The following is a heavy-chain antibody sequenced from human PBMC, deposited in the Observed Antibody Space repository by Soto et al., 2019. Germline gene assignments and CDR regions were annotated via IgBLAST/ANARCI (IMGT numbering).Heavy chain of an antibody. D-gene: IGHD3-22*01. CDR1: GYTFTSYD. CDR3: ASHYYDSSGPNWFDP. V-gene: IGHV1-8*01. CDR2: MNPNSGNT. J-gene: IGHJ5*02. Sequence: QVQLVQSGAEVKKPGASVKVSCKASGYTFTSYDINWVRQATGQGLEWMGWMNPNSGNTGFAQKFQGRVTMTRNTSISTAYMELSSLRSEDTAVYYCASHYYDSSGPNWFDPWGQGTLVTVSS.